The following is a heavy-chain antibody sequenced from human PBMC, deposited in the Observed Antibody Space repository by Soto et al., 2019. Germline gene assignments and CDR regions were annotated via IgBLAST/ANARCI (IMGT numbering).Heavy chain of an antibody. D-gene: IGHD6-13*01. CDR3: ARSGPYSSSWYDY. V-gene: IGHV1-69*13. CDR1: GGTFSSYA. J-gene: IGHJ4*02. Sequence: GASVKVSCKASGGTFSSYAISWVRQAPGQGLEWMGGIIPIFGTANYAQKFQGRVTITADESTSTAYMELSSLRSEDTAVYYCARSGPYSSSWYDYWGQGTLVTVSS. CDR2: IIPIFGTA.